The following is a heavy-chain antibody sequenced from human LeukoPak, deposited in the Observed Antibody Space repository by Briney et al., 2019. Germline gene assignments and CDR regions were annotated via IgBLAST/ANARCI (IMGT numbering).Heavy chain of an antibody. D-gene: IGHD2-2*01. CDR2: ISGSGGST. Sequence: GGSLRLSCAASGFTFSSYAMSWVRQAPGKGLEWVSAISGSGGSTYYADSVKGRFTISRDNSKNTLYLQMNSLRAEEKAVYYCAKDSVYCSSTSCYVYWGQGTLVTVSS. J-gene: IGHJ4*02. CDR3: AKDSVYCSSTSCYVY. CDR1: GFTFSSYA. V-gene: IGHV3-23*01.